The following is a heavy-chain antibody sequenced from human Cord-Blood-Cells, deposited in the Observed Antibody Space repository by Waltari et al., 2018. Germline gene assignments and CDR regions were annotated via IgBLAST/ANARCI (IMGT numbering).Heavy chain of an antibody. V-gene: IGHV4-34*01. J-gene: IGHJ3*02. D-gene: IGHD3-10*01. CDR1: GGSFSGYS. Sequence: QVQLQRWGAGLLKPSEPLSLTCAAYGGSFSGYSWSWPRQPPGKGLEWIGEINHSGSTNYNPSLKSRVTISVDTSKNQFSLKLSSVTAADTAVYYCASAMVRGVGHAFDIWGQGTMVTVSS. CDR3: ASAMVRGVGHAFDI. CDR2: INHSGST.